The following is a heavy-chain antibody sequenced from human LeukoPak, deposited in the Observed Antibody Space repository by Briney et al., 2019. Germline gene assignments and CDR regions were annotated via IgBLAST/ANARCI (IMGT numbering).Heavy chain of an antibody. V-gene: IGHV3-30*02. CDR1: GFTFSSYE. J-gene: IGHJ3*02. CDR3: AKDFKAAAATPDAFDI. D-gene: IGHD6-13*01. CDR2: IRYDGSNK. Sequence: GGSLRLSCAASGFTFSSYEMNWVRQAPGKGLEWVAFIRYDGSNKYYADSVKGRFTISRDNSKNTLYLQMNSLRAEDTAMYYCAKDFKAAAATPDAFDIWGQGTMVTVSS.